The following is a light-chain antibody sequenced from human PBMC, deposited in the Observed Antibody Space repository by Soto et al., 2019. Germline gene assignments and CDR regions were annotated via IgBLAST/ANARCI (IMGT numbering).Light chain of an antibody. Sequence: QSVLTXPASVSASPGQSIAISCTGTSSDVGGYNYVSWYQQHPGKAPKLMIYDVSYRPSGVSNRFSGSKSGNTASLTISGLQAEDEADYYCSSYTSSTTYFFGTGTKVTAL. J-gene: IGLJ1*01. CDR1: SSDVGGYNY. CDR3: SSYTSSTTYF. CDR2: DVS. V-gene: IGLV2-14*01.